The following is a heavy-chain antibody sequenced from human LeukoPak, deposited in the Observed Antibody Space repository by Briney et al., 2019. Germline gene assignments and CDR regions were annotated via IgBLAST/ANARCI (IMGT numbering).Heavy chain of an antibody. V-gene: IGHV3-74*01. CDR2: INSDGRRT. J-gene: IGHJ4*02. CDR1: GVTFSTFW. CDR3: ATSPLDSRYYFDY. D-gene: IGHD6-13*01. Sequence: GGSLRLSCAASGVTFSTFWMHWVRQAPGKGPVWVSRINSDGRRTTYADSVKGRFTISRDNAKNTLYLQMSSLRAEDTAVYYCATSPLDSRYYFDYWGQGTLVTVSS.